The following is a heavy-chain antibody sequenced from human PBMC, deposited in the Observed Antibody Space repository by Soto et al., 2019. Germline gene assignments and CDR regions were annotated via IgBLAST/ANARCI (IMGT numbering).Heavy chain of an antibody. CDR2: FYYSGST. D-gene: IGHD6-19*01. V-gene: IGHV4-39*01. CDR1: GGSVSSSTYY. J-gene: IGHJ4*02. CDR3: ARRGIAVALYS. Sequence: LQLQESGPGLVKPSETLSLSCTVSGGSVSSSTYYWGWIRQPPGKGLEWIGSFYYSGSTYYNPSLRSRGTISVDTPKTQFSLKLRSVTAADTAVYYCARRGIAVALYSWGQGTLVTVSS.